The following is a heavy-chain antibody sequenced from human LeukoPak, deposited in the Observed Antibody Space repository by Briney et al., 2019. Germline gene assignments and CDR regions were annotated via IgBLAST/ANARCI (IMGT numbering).Heavy chain of an antibody. CDR2: IYYSGST. CDR1: GGSISSSSYY. Sequence: SETLSLTCTVSGGSISSSSYYWGWIRQPPGKGLEWIGSIYYSGSTYYNPSLKSRVTISVDTSKNQFSLKLSSVTAADTAVYYCARLRYSGYNWFDPWGQGTLVTVPS. D-gene: IGHD5-12*01. V-gene: IGHV4-39*01. J-gene: IGHJ5*02. CDR3: ARLRYSGYNWFDP.